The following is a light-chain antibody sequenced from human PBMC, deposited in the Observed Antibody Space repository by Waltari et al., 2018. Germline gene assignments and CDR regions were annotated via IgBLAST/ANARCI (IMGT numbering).Light chain of an antibody. J-gene: IGLJ2*01. V-gene: IGLV2-8*01. Sequence: QSALTQPPSATGSHGQSVTISCTGTKSDVGPSTYVSWYQQRAGNAPKLTIFDVNKRPSGFPDRFSGSRSDNTASLAVSGLQAEDEADYYCSSYAGNNISLFGGGTKLTVL. CDR2: DVN. CDR1: KSDVGPSTY. CDR3: SSYAGNNISL.